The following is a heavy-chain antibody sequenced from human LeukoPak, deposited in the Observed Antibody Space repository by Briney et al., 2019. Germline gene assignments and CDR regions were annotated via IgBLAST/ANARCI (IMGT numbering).Heavy chain of an antibody. J-gene: IGHJ4*02. CDR3: ARQARLGYSYGYYYFDY. Sequence: GGSLRLSCAASGFTFSSYGMHWVRQAPGKGLEWVAVIWYDGSNKYYADSVKGRFTISRDNSKDTLYLQMNSLRAEDTAVYYCARQARLGYSYGYYYFDYWGQGTLVTVSS. V-gene: IGHV3-33*01. D-gene: IGHD5-18*01. CDR1: GFTFSSYG. CDR2: IWYDGSNK.